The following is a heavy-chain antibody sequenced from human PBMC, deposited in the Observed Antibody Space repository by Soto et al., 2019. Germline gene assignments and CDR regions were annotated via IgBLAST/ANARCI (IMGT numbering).Heavy chain of an antibody. Sequence: GESLKISCKGSGYSFTSYWISWVRQMPGKGLEWMGRVDPSDSYTNYSPSFQGHVTISADKSIGTAYLQWNSLKASDTAMYYCARLSCSRTTCYYGLDVWGQGTTVTVSS. V-gene: IGHV5-10-1*01. CDR1: GYSFTSYW. CDR3: ARLSCSRTTCYYGLDV. J-gene: IGHJ6*02. CDR2: VDPSDSYT. D-gene: IGHD2-2*01.